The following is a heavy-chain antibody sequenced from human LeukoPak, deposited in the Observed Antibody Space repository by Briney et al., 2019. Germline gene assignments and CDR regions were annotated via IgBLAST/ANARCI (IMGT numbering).Heavy chain of an antibody. CDR3: ARFPGSAEYRHYYYMDV. V-gene: IGHV4-39*07. Sequence: PSETLSLTCTVSGGSISSSNYYWGWIRQPPGKGLEWIGTIYYSGSTYYNPSLKSRVTVSVDTSKNQFSLKLSSVTAADTAVYYCARFPGSAEYRHYYYMDVWGKGTTVTVSS. CDR2: IYYSGST. D-gene: IGHD2-15*01. J-gene: IGHJ6*03. CDR1: GGSISSSNYY.